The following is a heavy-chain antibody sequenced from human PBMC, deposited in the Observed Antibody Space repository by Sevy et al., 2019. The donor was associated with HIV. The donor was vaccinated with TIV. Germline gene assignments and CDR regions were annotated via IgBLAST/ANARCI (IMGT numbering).Heavy chain of an antibody. CDR1: GYKFTSYW. CDR2: IYPDDSEI. Sequence: GESLKISCKGSGYKFTSYWIAWVRQMPGKGLEWMGIIYPDDSEIRYSPSLQGHVTISVDKSISTAYLQWTNLKASDTAMYFCARRGYDSSGYPQYYFDYWGQGTLVTVSS. J-gene: IGHJ4*02. D-gene: IGHD3-22*01. CDR3: ARRGYDSSGYPQYYFDY. V-gene: IGHV5-51*01.